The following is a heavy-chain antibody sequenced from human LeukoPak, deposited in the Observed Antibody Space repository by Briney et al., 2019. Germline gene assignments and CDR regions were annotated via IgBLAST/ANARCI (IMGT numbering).Heavy chain of an antibody. J-gene: IGHJ5*02. CDR2: IYYAGST. Sequence: SETLSLTCTVSGGSISSSSYYWGWIRQPPGKGLEWIGYIYYAGSTSYNPSLKSRVTMSLDASKNQFSLELNSVTPADTAVYYCARGGNYWPQWWFDPWGRGTLVSVSS. D-gene: IGHD1-26*01. CDR1: GGSISSSSYY. CDR3: ARGGNYWPQWWFDP. V-gene: IGHV4-61*05.